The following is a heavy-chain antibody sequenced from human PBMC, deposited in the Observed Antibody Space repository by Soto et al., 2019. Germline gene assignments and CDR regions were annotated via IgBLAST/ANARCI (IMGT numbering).Heavy chain of an antibody. D-gene: IGHD2-2*01. CDR1: GGSMSSHY. Sequence: PSETLSLTCTVSGGSMSSHYWTWLRQPPGKGLEWIGYISYSGSTYYNPSLKSRVTISADTSRNQFSLKLSSVIDADTAVYYCARAEPDASADYWGKGTLATVSS. J-gene: IGHJ4*02. CDR3: ARAEPDASADY. V-gene: IGHV4-59*11. CDR2: ISYSGST.